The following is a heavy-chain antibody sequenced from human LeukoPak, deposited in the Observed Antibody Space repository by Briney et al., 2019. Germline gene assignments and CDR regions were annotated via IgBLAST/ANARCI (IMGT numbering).Heavy chain of an antibody. Sequence: PGGSLRLSCAASGFTFSSYGMHWVRQAPGKGLEWVAVISYVGNNKYYADSVRGRFTISRDNSKNTLYLEMNSLRAEDTAVYYCARDGAYSYTYWGQGTLVIVSS. CDR1: GFTFSSYG. D-gene: IGHD5-18*01. CDR3: ARDGAYSYTY. J-gene: IGHJ4*02. CDR2: ISYVGNNK. V-gene: IGHV3-30*03.